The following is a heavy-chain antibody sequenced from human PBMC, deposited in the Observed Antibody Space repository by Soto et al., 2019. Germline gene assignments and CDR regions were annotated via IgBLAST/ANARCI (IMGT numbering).Heavy chain of an antibody. J-gene: IGHJ5*02. D-gene: IGHD1-26*01. CDR1: GFSLATSGLG. CDR2: IYWDDDR. Sequence: ITLKESGPTLVKPTQTLTLTCTFSGFSLATSGLGVGWIRQPPGKALEWLALIYWDDDRRYSPSLKSRLTISKDTSKNLVVLTLTDMDPEDTATYFCAHSSTGALNLWGQGTLVTVSS. V-gene: IGHV2-5*02. CDR3: AHSSTGALNL.